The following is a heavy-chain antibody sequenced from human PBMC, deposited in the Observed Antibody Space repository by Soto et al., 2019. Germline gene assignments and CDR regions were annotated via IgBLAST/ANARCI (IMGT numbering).Heavy chain of an antibody. V-gene: IGHV4-30-4*01. CDR1: GGSISSGDYY. J-gene: IGHJ3*02. Sequence: QVQLQESGPGLVKPSQTLSLTCTVSGGSISSGDYYWSWIRQPPGKGLEWIGYIYYSGSTYYNPSLKSRVTISVDTSKNQCSLKLSSVTAADTAVYYCARSLSRFGELWYLVDACDIWGQGRMVTVSS. CDR2: IYYSGST. D-gene: IGHD3-10*01. CDR3: ARSLSRFGELWYLVDACDI.